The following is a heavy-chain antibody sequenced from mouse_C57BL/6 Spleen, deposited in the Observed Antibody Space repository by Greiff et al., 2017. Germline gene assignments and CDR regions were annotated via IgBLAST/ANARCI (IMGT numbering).Heavy chain of an antibody. Sequence: VQLQQSGPELVKPGASVKISCKASGYAFSSSWMNWVKQRPGKGLEWIGRIYPGDGDTNYNGKFKGKATLTADKSSSTAYMQLSSLTSEDSAVYFCASPYYSNYDFEFWGQGTTLTVSS. J-gene: IGHJ2*01. CDR2: IYPGDGDT. V-gene: IGHV1-82*01. D-gene: IGHD2-5*01. CDR3: ASPYYSNYDFEF. CDR1: GYAFSSSW.